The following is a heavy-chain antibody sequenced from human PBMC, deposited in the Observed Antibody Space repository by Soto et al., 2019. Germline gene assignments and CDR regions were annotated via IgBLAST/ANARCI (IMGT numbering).Heavy chain of an antibody. CDR2: SYHSGSS. CDR3: ARRYYYDSSGYYLGD. Sequence: QVQLREPGPRLVKPSGTLSLTCAVSGSSITSSNWWTWVRQPPGKGLEWIGESYHSGSSNYNPSLKSRVTISVDKSKNQFFLKLTSVTAADTAVYYCARRYYYDSSGYYLGDWGQGTLVTVSS. V-gene: IGHV4-4*02. J-gene: IGHJ4*02. D-gene: IGHD3-22*01. CDR1: GSSITSSNW.